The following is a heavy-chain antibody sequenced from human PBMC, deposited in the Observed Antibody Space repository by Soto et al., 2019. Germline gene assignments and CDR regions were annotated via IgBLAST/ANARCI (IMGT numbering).Heavy chain of an antibody. CDR3: ARGPAQFDP. CDR2: INPMLGVA. D-gene: IGHD2-2*01. CDR1: GGSFSSLV. Sequence: SVKVSFKASGGSFSSLVISWLRQAPGQGPEWMGGINPMLGVANFAQKFQDRVTITADESTTTAYMELSSLRSEDTAVYYCARGPAQFDPWGQGTLVTVSS. J-gene: IGHJ5*02. V-gene: IGHV1-69*10.